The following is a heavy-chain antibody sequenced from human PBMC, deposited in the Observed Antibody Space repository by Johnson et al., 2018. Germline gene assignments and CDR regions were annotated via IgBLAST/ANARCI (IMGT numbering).Heavy chain of an antibody. Sequence: VQLVQSGGGLVQPGGSXRLSCAASGFTFSDHYMDWVRQAPGKGLERVGRTRYKSNSYTTEYAASVKGRVTISRDDSKNTLYLQMNSLKTEDTAVYFCVSASGITYPYFQHWGQGTLVTVSS. CDR3: VSASGITYPYFQH. V-gene: IGHV3-72*01. D-gene: IGHD3-10*01. CDR1: GFTFSDHY. J-gene: IGHJ1*01. CDR2: TRYKSNSYTT.